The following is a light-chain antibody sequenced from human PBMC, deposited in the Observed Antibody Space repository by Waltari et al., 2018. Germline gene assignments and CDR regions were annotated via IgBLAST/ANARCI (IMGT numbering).Light chain of an antibody. CDR1: SRRYEY. Sequence: SPELTQDPVVSVALGQTVRITGQGDSRRYEYADRHHPKPGQAPVLVMYGKNNRPSGIPDRFSGSYSGTTASLIITGAQAEDEGDYYCNSRDSRGHPLVFGTGTKVTVL. CDR3: NSRDSRGHPLV. J-gene: IGLJ1*01. CDR2: GKN. V-gene: IGLV3-19*01.